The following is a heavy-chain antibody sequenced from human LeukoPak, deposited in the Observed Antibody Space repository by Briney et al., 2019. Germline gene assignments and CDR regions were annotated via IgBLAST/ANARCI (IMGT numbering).Heavy chain of an antibody. V-gene: IGHV1-69*05. J-gene: IGHJ5*02. Sequence: ASVKVSFQSSGGIFRSYAINWVRQAPGQGLEWMGGIIPIFSTANYAQKFQGRVTITTDESTNTAYMELSSLRSEDTAVYYCARGGIEDNFNFDPWGQGTLVTVSS. D-gene: IGHD1-20*01. CDR2: IIPIFSTA. CDR1: GGIFRSYA. CDR3: ARGGIEDNFNFDP.